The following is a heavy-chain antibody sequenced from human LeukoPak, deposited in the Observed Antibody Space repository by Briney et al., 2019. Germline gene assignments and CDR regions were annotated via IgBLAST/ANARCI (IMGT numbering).Heavy chain of an antibody. CDR2: INQDGSEK. CDR3: VRGGESTWS. V-gene: IGHV3-7*01. D-gene: IGHD2-15*01. Sequence: GGSLRLSCAASGFIFNNYWMSWVRQAPGEGLEWVANINQDGSEKYYVDSVKGRFTISRDNAKNSLYLQMNSLRAEDTAVYYCVRGGESTWSWGQGTLVTVSS. CDR1: GFIFNNYW. J-gene: IGHJ5*02.